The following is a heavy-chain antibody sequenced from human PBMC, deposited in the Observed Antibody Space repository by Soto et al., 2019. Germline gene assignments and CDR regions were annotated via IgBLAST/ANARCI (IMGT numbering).Heavy chain of an antibody. CDR2: ISPILGTA. CDR1: GGTFSSYT. D-gene: IGHD1-1*01. Sequence: QVQLVQSGAEVKKPGSSVKVSCKASGGTFSSYTFSWVRQAPGQGPEWMGRISPILGTADYARKFQGRVTITADKSTSTLYMAMNSLSPEDTDVYYCARRSDDGDSGMAVGGQWSTFPVSS. J-gene: IGHJ6*02. V-gene: IGHV1-69*08. CDR3: ARRSDDGDSGMAV.